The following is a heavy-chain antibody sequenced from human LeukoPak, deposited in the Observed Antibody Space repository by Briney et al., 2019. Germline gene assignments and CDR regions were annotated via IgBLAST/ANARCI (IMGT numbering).Heavy chain of an antibody. CDR2: ISDSGGST. Sequence: GGSLRLSCAASGFTFSSYAMSWVRQAPGKGLEWVSTISDSGGSTYYADSVKGRFTISRDNSKNTLYLQMNSRRAEDTAVYYCAKDREGVRYFDWGQGTLVTVSS. V-gene: IGHV3-23*01. J-gene: IGHJ4*02. D-gene: IGHD3-9*01. CDR3: AKDREGVRYFD. CDR1: GFTFSSYA.